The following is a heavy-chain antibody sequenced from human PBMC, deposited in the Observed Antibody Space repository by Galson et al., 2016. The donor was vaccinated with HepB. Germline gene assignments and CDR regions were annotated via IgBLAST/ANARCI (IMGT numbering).Heavy chain of an antibody. CDR1: GGSFSGYY. J-gene: IGHJ6*03. CDR3: ARADNPDYGDYASAYYYMDV. D-gene: IGHD4-17*01. V-gene: IGHV4-34*01. Sequence: SLTCAVYGGSFSGYYWSWIRQPPGKGLEWIGEINHSGSPNYNPSLKSRVTISVDTSKNQFSLKLSSVTAADTAVYYCARADNPDYGDYASAYYYMDVWGKGTTVTVSS. CDR2: INHSGSP.